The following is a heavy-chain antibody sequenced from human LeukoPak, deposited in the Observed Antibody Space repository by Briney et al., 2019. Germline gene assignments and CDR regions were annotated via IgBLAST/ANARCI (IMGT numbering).Heavy chain of an antibody. J-gene: IGHJ5*02. CDR3: ARVPTVTTGVIPDWFDP. V-gene: IGHV1-2*02. D-gene: IGHD4-23*01. CDR2: INPNSGGT. CDR1: GYTFTDHY. Sequence: GASVKVSCKASGYTFTDHYLHWVRQAPGQGLEWMGWINPNSGGTNYAQRFQGRVTMTRDMSIRTAYMELSSLRSDDTAVYYCARVPTVTTGVIPDWFDPWGQGTLVTVSS.